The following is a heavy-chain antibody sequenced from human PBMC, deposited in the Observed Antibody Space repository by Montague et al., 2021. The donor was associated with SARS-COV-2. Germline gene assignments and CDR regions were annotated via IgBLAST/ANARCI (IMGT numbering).Heavy chain of an antibody. J-gene: IGHJ3*02. Sequence: SETLSLTCTVSGGSISSYYWSWIRQPPGKGLEWIGYIYYSGSTNYNPSLKSRVTISVDTSKNQFSLKLSSVTAADTAVYYCARTYYDILTGYYNRGAFAIWGQGTMVTVSS. CDR1: GGSISSYY. CDR3: ARTYYDILTGYYNRGAFAI. V-gene: IGHV4-59*08. CDR2: IYYSGST. D-gene: IGHD3-9*01.